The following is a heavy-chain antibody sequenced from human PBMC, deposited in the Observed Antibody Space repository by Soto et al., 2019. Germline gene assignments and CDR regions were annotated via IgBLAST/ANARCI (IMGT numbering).Heavy chain of an antibody. Sequence: GESLKISCKGSGYSFTSYWIGWVRQMPGKGLEWMGIIYPGDSDTRYSPSFQGQVTISADKSISTAYLQWSSLKASDTAMYYCARRAPPYCSGGSCYGGEFDYWGQGTLVTVSS. CDR2: IYPGDSDT. CDR1: GYSFTSYW. V-gene: IGHV5-51*01. D-gene: IGHD2-15*01. CDR3: ARRAPPYCSGGSCYGGEFDY. J-gene: IGHJ4*02.